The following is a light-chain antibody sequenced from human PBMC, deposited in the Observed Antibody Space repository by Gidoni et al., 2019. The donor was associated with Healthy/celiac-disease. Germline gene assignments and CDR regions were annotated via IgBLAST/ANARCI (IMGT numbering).Light chain of an antibody. Sequence: AIQLTQSPSSLSASVGDRVTITCRASQGISSSLAWYQQKPGKAPKLLIYDASSWESGVPARFSGSGSGTDFTLTISSLQPEDFAAYYCQQYNSYPWTFGQXTKVEIK. CDR2: DAS. J-gene: IGKJ1*01. CDR3: QQYNSYPWT. V-gene: IGKV1-13*02. CDR1: QGISSS.